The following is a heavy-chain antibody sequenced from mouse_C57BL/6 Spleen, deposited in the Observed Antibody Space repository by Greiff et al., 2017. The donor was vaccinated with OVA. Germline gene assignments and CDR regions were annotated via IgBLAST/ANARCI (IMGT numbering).Heavy chain of an antibody. CDR3: ARRSNSNYYGSSSYYYAMDY. Sequence: QVQLQQSGAELARPGASVKLSCKASGYTFTSYGISWVKQRTGQGLEWIGEIYPRSGNTYYNEKFKGKATLTADKSSSTAYMELRSLTSEDSAVYFCARRSNSNYYGSSSYYYAMDYWGQGTSVTVSS. J-gene: IGHJ4*01. CDR2: IYPRSGNT. CDR1: GYTFTSYG. D-gene: IGHD1-1*01. V-gene: IGHV1-81*01.